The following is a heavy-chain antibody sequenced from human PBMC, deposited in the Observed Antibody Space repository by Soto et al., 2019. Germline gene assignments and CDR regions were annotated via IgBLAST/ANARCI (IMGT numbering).Heavy chain of an antibody. CDR1: GGSISSGGYY. CDR3: ARGTPSAYYDFWSGYGYYYGMDV. CDR2: IYYSGST. J-gene: IGHJ6*02. V-gene: IGHV4-31*03. D-gene: IGHD3-3*01. Sequence: SETLSLTCTVSGGSISSGGYYWSWIRQHPGKGLEWIGYIYYSGSTYYNPSLKSRVTISVDTSKNQFSLKLSSVTAADTAVYYCARGTPSAYYDFWSGYGYYYGMDVWGQGTTVTVSS.